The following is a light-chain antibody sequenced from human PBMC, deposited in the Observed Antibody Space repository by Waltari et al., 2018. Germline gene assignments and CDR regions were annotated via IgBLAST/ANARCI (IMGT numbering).Light chain of an antibody. CDR3: QQYHTLYT. J-gene: IGKJ2*01. CDR2: KAS. V-gene: IGKV1-5*03. CDR1: QSISSW. Sequence: DIQMTQHPSTLSASVGDRVTITCRASQSISSWLAWYQQKPGKAPKLLIYKASSLESGVPSRFSGSGSGTEFTLTISSLQPDDFATYYCQQYHTLYTFGQGTKLEI.